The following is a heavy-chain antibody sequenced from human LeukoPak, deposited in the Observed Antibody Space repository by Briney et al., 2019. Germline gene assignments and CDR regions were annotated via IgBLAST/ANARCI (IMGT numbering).Heavy chain of an antibody. Sequence: GVSVKVSCKASGYTFTVYYIHWVRQAPGQGLEWVGIFNPSGDTTSYAQKFQGRVTMTRDTSTSTVYMELSSLRSEDTALYYCARGRTVTNDFDLWGRGTLVTVSS. J-gene: IGHJ2*01. CDR2: FNPSGDTT. CDR3: ARGRTVTNDFDL. V-gene: IGHV1-46*01. CDR1: GYTFTVYY. D-gene: IGHD4-17*01.